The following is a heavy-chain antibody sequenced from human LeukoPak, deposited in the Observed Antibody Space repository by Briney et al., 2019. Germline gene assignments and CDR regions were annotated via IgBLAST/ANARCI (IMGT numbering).Heavy chain of an antibody. CDR3: AKVDTAMMRGPNFDY. J-gene: IGHJ4*02. V-gene: IGHV3-9*01. Sequence: GRSLRLSCAAYGFTFDDYAMHWVRQAPGNGLEWVSGISWNSGSIGYAGSVKGRFTISRDNAKNSLYLQMNSLRAEDTALYYCAKVDTAMMRGPNFDYWGQGTLVTVSS. CDR1: GFTFDDYA. CDR2: ISWNSGSI. D-gene: IGHD5-18*01.